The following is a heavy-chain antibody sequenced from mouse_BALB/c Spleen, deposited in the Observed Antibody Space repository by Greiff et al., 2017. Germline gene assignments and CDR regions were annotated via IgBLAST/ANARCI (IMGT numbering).Heavy chain of an antibody. CDR2: ILPGSGST. CDR3: AREGKAMDY. D-gene: IGHD2-1*01. V-gene: IGHV1-9*01. Sequence: VQGVESGAELMKPGASVKISCKATGYTFSSYWIEWVKQRPGHGLEWIGEILPGSGSTNYNEKFKGKATFTADTSSNTAYMQLSSLTSEDSAVYYCAREGKAMDYWGQGTSVTVSS. J-gene: IGHJ4*01. CDR1: GYTFSSYW.